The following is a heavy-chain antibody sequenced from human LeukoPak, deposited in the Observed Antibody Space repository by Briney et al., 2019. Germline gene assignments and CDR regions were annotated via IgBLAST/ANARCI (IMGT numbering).Heavy chain of an antibody. Sequence: KASETLSLTCAVYGGSFSGYYWSWIRQPPGKGLEWIGETNHSGSTNYNPSLKSRVTISVDTSKNQFSLKLSSVTAADTAVYYCAREYSGSARVWFDPWGQGTLVTVSS. CDR3: AREYSGSARVWFDP. V-gene: IGHV4-34*01. CDR2: TNHSGST. J-gene: IGHJ5*02. D-gene: IGHD1-26*01. CDR1: GGSFSGYY.